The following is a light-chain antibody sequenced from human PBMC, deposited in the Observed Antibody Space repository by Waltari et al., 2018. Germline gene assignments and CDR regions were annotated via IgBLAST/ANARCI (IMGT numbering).Light chain of an antibody. CDR3: QSYDTGLSAVV. Sequence: QSVLTQPPSVSGAPGQRVTLSCTGGSSTTGPGFDVHWYQQLPGRAPKLLIYVNDNRPSGVPDRFSGSRSGLSGSLAITGLQPEDEAKYYCQSYDTGLSAVVFGGGTELTVL. V-gene: IGLV1-40*01. J-gene: IGLJ2*01. CDR2: VND. CDR1: SSTTGPGFD.